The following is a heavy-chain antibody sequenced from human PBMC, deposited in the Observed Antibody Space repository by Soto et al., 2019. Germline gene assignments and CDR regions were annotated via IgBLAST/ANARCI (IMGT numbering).Heavy chain of an antibody. V-gene: IGHV2-5*02. CDR3: AHLWTQRTHLGFDP. D-gene: IGHD3-3*01. CDR1: GFSLSTSGVG. J-gene: IGHJ5*02. CDR2: IYWDDDK. Sequence: SGPTLVNPTQTLTLTCTFSGFSLSTSGVGVGWIRQPPGKALEWLALIYWDDDKRYSPSLRSRLTINKDTSKNQVVLTMTNMDPVDTATYYCAHLWTQRTHLGFDPWGQGTLVTVSS.